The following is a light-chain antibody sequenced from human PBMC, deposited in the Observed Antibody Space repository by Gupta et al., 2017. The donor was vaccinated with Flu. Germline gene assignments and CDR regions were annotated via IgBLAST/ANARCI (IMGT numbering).Light chain of an antibody. CDR3: QHYGSSPYS. CDR1: QGVSSGY. Sequence: LVLTQSPGTLSLAPGERATLSCRASQGVSSGYLAWYQQKPGRAPRLVIYGASRRATGIPDRFSGSGSGTDFTLTISRLEPEDFAVYYCQHYGSSPYSFGQGTKLEIK. V-gene: IGKV3-20*01. CDR2: GAS. J-gene: IGKJ2*03.